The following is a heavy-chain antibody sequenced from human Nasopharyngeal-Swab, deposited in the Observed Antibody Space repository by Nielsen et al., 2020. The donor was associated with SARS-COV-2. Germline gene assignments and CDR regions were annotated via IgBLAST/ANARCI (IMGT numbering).Heavy chain of an antibody. CDR2: ISYDGSNK. J-gene: IGHJ4*02. V-gene: IGHV3-30*18. Sequence: VRQMPGKGLEWVAVISYDGSNKYYADSVKGRFTISRDNSKNTLYLQMDSLRAEDTAVYYCAKEDIVATMFQIGYYFDYWGQGTLVPSPQ. D-gene: IGHD5-12*01. CDR3: AKEDIVATMFQIGYYFDY.